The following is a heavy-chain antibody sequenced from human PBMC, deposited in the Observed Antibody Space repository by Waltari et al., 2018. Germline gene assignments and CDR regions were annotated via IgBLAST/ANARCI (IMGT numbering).Heavy chain of an antibody. CDR2: FIPLSGSQ. V-gene: IGHV1-69*12. Sequence: QVQLAQSGAEVKSPGSSVTISCKASGLSIRGYTSSWVRQAPGQGLEWMGGFIPLSGSQIYTQNFQGRLTITADGSTRTTVMQLTNLRYEDTAVYFCARGYRYDSSERFYLDYWGQGTPVIVSS. D-gene: IGHD3-16*02. J-gene: IGHJ4*02. CDR3: ARGYRYDSSERFYLDY. CDR1: GLSIRGYT.